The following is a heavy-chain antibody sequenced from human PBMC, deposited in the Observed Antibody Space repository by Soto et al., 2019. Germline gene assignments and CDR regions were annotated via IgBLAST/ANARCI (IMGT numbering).Heavy chain of an antibody. CDR3: ARESDTGTWFDP. CDR1: GGTFSSYT. J-gene: IGHJ5*02. V-gene: IGHV1-69*08. CDR2: IIPILGIA. Sequence: QVQLVQSGAEVKKPGSSVKVSCKASGGTFSSYTISWVRQAPGQGLEWMGRIIPILGIANYAQKFQGRVTITADKPTSTAYRELSSLRSEDTAVYYCARESDTGTWFDPWGQGTLVTVSS. D-gene: IGHD5-18*01.